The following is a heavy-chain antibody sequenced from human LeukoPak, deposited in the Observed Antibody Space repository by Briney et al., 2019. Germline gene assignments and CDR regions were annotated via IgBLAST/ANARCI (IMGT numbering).Heavy chain of an antibody. J-gene: IGHJ4*02. CDR3: ARLAIGATGLYFDY. V-gene: IGHV4-39*01. Sequence: SETLSLTCTVSGGSISSSSYYWGWIRQPPGKGLEWIGSIYYSGSTYYNPPLKSRVTISVDTSKNQFSLKLSSVTAADTAVYYCARLAIGATGLYFDYWGQGTLVTVSS. D-gene: IGHD2-21*01. CDR2: IYYSGST. CDR1: GGSISSSSYY.